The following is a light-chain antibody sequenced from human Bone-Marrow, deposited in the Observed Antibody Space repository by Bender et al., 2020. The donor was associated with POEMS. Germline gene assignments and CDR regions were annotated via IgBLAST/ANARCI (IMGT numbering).Light chain of an antibody. Sequence: QSVLTQPPSASGTPGQRVTISCTGSSNDIGSYNLVSWYQQLPGTAPKLLIYINNQRPSGVPDRFSGSKSGTSASLAISGLQSEDEADYYCAAWEDSLNGWVFGGGTKLTVL. CDR3: AAWEDSLNGWV. CDR1: SNDIGSYNL. V-gene: IGLV1-44*01. CDR2: INN. J-gene: IGLJ3*02.